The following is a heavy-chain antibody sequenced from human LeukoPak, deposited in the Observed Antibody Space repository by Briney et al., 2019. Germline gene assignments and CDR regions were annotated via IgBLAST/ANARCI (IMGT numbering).Heavy chain of an antibody. D-gene: IGHD2-21*02. CDR1: GGSISSYY. CDR3: ARDSSLLSYCGGDCYRPLGDY. V-gene: IGHV4-59*01. J-gene: IGHJ4*02. Sequence: PSETLSLTCTVSGGSISSYYWSWIRQPPGKGLEWIGYIYYSGSTNYNPSLKSRVTISVDTSKNQFSLKLGSVTAADTAVYYCARDSSLLSYCGGDCYRPLGDYWGQGTLVTVSS. CDR2: IYYSGST.